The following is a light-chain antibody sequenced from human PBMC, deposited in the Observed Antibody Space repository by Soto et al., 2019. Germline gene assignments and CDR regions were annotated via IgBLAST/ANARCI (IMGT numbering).Light chain of an antibody. CDR3: AARDDSLNGYV. CDR2: SHN. V-gene: IGLV1-44*01. Sequence: QSALTQPPSASGTPGQRVTISCSGSSSNIGSNTVNWYQQLPGTAPKLLIYSHNQRPSGVPDRFSGSKSGTSASLAISGLQSEDEADYYCAARDDSLNGYVFGTGTKVTVL. J-gene: IGLJ1*01. CDR1: SSNIGSNT.